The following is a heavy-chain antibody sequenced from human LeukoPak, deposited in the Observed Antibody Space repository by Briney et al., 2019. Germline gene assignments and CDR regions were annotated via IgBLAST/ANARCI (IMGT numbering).Heavy chain of an antibody. D-gene: IGHD3-3*01. CDR2: INPNSGGT. V-gene: IGHV1-2*04. CDR1: GYTFTGYY. CDR3: ARSPYYDFLDWFDP. Sequence: ASVKVSCKASGYTFTGYYMHWVRQAPGQGLEWMGWINPNSGGTNYAQKFQGWVTMTRDTSISTAYMELSRLRSDDTAVYYCARSPYYDFLDWFDPWGQGTLVTVSS. J-gene: IGHJ5*02.